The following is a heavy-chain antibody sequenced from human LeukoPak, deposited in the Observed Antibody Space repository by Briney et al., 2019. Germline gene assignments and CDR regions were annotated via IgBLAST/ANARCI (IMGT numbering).Heavy chain of an antibody. CDR3: ARSNDIGGYYFDY. D-gene: IGHD3-9*01. CDR2: IKEDGSEK. Sequence: GGSLRLSCTASGFTFNRDWTAWVRQAPGKGLEWVANIKEDGSEKNYVDSVKGRFTISRDNAENSVYLQMNDLRAEDTAVYYCARSNDIGGYYFDYWGQGTLVTVSS. V-gene: IGHV3-7*01. J-gene: IGHJ4*02. CDR1: GFTFNRDW.